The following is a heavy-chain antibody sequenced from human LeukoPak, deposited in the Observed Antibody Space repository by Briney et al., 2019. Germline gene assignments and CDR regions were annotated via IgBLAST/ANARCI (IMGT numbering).Heavy chain of an antibody. CDR1: GFTFSSYS. CDR2: ISSSGSYI. D-gene: IGHD5-18*01. Sequence: GGSLRLSCAASGFTFSSYSMNWVRQAPGKGLEWVSSISSSGSYIYYADSVKGRFTISRDNAKNSLYLQMNSLRAEDTAVYYCASTATAMVYFDYWGQGTLVTVSS. CDR3: ASTATAMVYFDY. J-gene: IGHJ4*02. V-gene: IGHV3-21*01.